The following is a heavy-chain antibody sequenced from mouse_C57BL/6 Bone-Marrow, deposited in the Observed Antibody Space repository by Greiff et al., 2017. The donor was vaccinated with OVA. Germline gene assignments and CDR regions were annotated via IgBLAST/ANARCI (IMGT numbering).Heavy chain of an antibody. Sequence: QVQLQQSGAELARPGASVKLSCKASGYTFTSYGISWVKQRTGQGLEWIGEIYPRSGNTYYNEKFKGKATLTTDKSSRTAYMELRRVTAEDSAVYVCAREGCAEWGKGNLVTVDA. V-gene: IGHV1-81*01. J-gene: IGHJ3*01. CDR1: GYTFTSYG. CDR2: IYPRSGNT. CDR3: AREGCAE.